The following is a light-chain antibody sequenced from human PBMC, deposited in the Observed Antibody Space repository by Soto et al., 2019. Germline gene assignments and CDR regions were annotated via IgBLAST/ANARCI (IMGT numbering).Light chain of an antibody. Sequence: DIQMTQSPSSLSASVGDRVTITFLASQTISSWLGWYQQKPGKAPKLLIYNASSLKSGVPSRFSGSGSGTDFTLTISSLQPDDFATYYCQHYYSYPEAFGQGTKVDIK. CDR1: QTISSW. V-gene: IGKV1-5*03. CDR2: NAS. CDR3: QHYYSYPEA. J-gene: IGKJ1*01.